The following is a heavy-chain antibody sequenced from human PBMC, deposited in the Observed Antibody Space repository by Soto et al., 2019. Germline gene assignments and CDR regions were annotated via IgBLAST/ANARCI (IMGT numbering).Heavy chain of an antibody. CDR1: GFSFRTNEVS. J-gene: IGHJ4*02. V-gene: IGHV2-5*02. CDR3: APRRGYSGNYRYDY. CDR2: IYWDDDK. D-gene: IGHD5-12*01. Sequence: QITLKESGPTLVKPTQTLTLTCTFSGFSFRTNEVSVGWIRQPPGKALEWLALIYWDDDKRYSPSLKSRLTITKATSKNQVVLTMTNMDPVDTATYFCAPRRGYSGNYRYDYWGQGTVVTVSS.